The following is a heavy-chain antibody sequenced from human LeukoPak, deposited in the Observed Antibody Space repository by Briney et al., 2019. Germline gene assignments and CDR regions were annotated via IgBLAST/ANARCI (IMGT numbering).Heavy chain of an antibody. V-gene: IGHV3-53*01. CDR2: IYSGGST. D-gene: IGHD2/OR15-2a*01. Sequence: PGGSLRLSCAASGFTVSSNYMSWVRQAPGKGLEWVSVIYSGGSTYYADSVKGRFTISRDNSKNTLYLQMNSLRTEDTAVYYCARNVSGQYFDIWGRGTLVTVSS. CDR3: ARNVSGQYFDI. CDR1: GFTVSSNY. J-gene: IGHJ2*01.